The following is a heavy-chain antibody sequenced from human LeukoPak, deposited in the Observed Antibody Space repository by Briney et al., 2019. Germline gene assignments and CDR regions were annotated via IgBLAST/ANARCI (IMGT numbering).Heavy chain of an antibody. CDR2: ISSSGGFT. CDR1: GFTFSSYA. J-gene: IGHJ5*02. V-gene: IGHV3-23*01. D-gene: IGHD7-27*01. CDR3: ARVTGDWFDP. Sequence: GGSLRLSCAASGFTFSSYAVSWVRQAPGKGLEWVSGISSSGGFTYYADSVKGRFTISRHNSKNTLYLQMNSLRAEDTAVYYCARVTGDWFDPWGQGTLVTVSS.